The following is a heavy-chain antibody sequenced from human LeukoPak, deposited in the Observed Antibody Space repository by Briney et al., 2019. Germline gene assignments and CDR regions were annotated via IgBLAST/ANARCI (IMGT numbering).Heavy chain of an antibody. D-gene: IGHD6-19*01. CDR3: ARDHQWLVRLHYYYMDV. CDR1: GFTFSSYE. V-gene: IGHV3-48*03. CDR2: ISSSDSTI. J-gene: IGHJ6*03. Sequence: GGSLRLSCAASGFTFSSYEMNWVRQAPGKGLEWVSYISSSDSTIYYADSVKGRFTISRDNAKNTLYLQMNSLRAEDTAVYYCARDHQWLVRLHYYYMDVWGKGTTVTISS.